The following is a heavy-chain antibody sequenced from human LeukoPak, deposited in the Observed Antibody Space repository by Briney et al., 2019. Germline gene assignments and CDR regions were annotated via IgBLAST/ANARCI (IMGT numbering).Heavy chain of an antibody. D-gene: IGHD2-2*01. CDR2: ISSSGSTI. Sequence: GGSLRLSCAVSGFIFSDYYMSWIRQAPGKGLEWVSYISSSGSTIYYPDSVKGRFTISRDNAKNSLYLQMNSLRAEDTAVYYCARDTSYYCSSTSCYFGAYYYYGMDVWGQGTTVTVSS. J-gene: IGHJ6*02. V-gene: IGHV3-11*01. CDR1: GFIFSDYY. CDR3: ARDTSYYCSSTSCYFGAYYYYGMDV.